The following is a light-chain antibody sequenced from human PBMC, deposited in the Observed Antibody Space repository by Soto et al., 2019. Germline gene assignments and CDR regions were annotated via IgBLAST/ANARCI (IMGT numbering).Light chain of an antibody. Sequence: EIVMTQSPATLSVSPGERATLSCRAGQSISNNLAWYQQKPGQAPRLLIYGASSRATGIPDRFSGSGSGTDFTLTISRLEPEVFAVYYCQQYGLSPHTSRQGTKV. V-gene: IGKV3-20*01. CDR3: QQYGLSPHT. CDR1: QSISNN. CDR2: GAS. J-gene: IGKJ1*01.